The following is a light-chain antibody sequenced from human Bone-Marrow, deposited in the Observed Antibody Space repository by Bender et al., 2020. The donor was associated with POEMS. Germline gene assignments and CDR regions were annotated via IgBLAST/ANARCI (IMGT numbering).Light chain of an antibody. CDR2: EVT. V-gene: IGLV2-23*02. CDR1: TTDVDFYNF. Sequence: QFALSQPASVAGSPGQSITISCTGTTTDVDFYNFVSWYQHHPGKAPKLIIYEVTKRPSGVSSRFSGSKPANTASLTITGRQSEDEDDYFCCSSARSNWVFGGGTKLTVV. J-gene: IGLJ3*02. CDR3: CSSARSNWV.